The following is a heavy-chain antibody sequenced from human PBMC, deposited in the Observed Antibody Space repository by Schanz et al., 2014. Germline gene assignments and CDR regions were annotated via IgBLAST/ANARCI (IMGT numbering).Heavy chain of an antibody. V-gene: IGHV3-33*08. CDR1: GFSFSSYT. J-gene: IGHJ4*02. CDR3: ARDGDFDY. Sequence: VQLLESGGGLVQPGESLRLSCAASGFSFSSYTMSWVRQAPGKGLEWVAIIWYDGSNKYYADSVKGRFTISRDNSKNTLFLQMSSLRAEDTAVYYCARDGDFDYWGQGTLVTVSS. CDR2: IWYDGSNK.